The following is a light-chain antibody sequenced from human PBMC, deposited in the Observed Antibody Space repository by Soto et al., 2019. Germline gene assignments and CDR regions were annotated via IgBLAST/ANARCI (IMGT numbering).Light chain of an antibody. V-gene: IGLV2-14*03. CDR3: SSYTSTSTLV. Sequence: SALTQPASVSGSPGQSITISCTGTSSDVGGYNYVSWYQHHPGKAPKFMIYDVSNRPSGVSNRFSGSKSGNTASLTISGLQAEDEADYYCSSYTSTSTLVFGGGTKVTVL. CDR2: DVS. J-gene: IGLJ2*01. CDR1: SSDVGGYNY.